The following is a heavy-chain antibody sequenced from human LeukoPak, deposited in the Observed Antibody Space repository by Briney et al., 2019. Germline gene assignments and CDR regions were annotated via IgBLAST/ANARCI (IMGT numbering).Heavy chain of an antibody. D-gene: IGHD3-22*01. Sequence: SQTLSLTCTVSGGSISSGSYYWSWIRQPAGKGLEWIGRIYTSGSTNYNPSLKSRVTMSVDTSKNQFSLKLSSVTAADTAVYYCARGTYYYDSSRHYFDYWGQGTLVTVSS. CDR2: IYTSGST. CDR1: GGSISSGSYY. CDR3: ARGTYYYDSSRHYFDY. J-gene: IGHJ4*02. V-gene: IGHV4-61*02.